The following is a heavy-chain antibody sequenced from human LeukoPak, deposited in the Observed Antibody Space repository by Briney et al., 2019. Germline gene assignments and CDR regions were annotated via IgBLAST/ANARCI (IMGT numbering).Heavy chain of an antibody. Sequence: SQTLSLTCTVSGGSISSGSYYWSWIRQPAGKGLEWIGRIYTSGSTNYNPSLKSRVTISVDTSKNQFSLKLSSVTAADTAVYYCARVEAEGVYYMDVWGKGTTVTVSS. CDR2: IYTSGST. V-gene: IGHV4-61*02. J-gene: IGHJ6*03. CDR1: GGSISSGSYY. CDR3: ARVEAEGVYYMDV.